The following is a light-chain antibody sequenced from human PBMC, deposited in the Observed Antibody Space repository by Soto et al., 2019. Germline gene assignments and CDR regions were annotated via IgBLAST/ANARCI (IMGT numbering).Light chain of an antibody. CDR3: QQYYNIPFT. V-gene: IGKV4-1*01. CDR1: QSVLFSSNNKHY. J-gene: IGKJ3*01. CDR2: WAS. Sequence: DIVMTQSPDSLAVSLGERATINCKSSQSVLFSSNNKHYLVLYQQKSGQPPKLLIYWASTRESGVPDRFSGSGSGTDFTLTISSLQAEDVAVYYCQQYYNIPFTFGPGTKVDIK.